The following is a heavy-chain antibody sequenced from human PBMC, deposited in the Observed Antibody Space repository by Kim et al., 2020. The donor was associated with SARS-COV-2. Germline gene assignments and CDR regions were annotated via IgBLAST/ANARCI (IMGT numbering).Heavy chain of an antibody. CDR3: ARVDKVSPAYYDY. V-gene: IGHV4-59*01. Sequence: YNPSPKSRGTSSVDTSKNQFSLKLSSVTAADTAVYYCARVDKVSPAYYDYWGQGTLVTVSS. D-gene: IGHD6-6*01. J-gene: IGHJ4*02.